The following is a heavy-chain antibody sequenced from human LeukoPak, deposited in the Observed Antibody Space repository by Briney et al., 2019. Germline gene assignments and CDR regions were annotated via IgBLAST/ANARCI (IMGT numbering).Heavy chain of an antibody. D-gene: IGHD4-17*01. J-gene: IGHJ6*02. CDR2: IDPSDSYT. CDR1: GYNFTNYW. Sequence: GESLKISCKGSGYNFTNYWISWVRQMPGKGLEWMGRIDPSDSYTNYSPSFQGHVTMSADKSLNTAYLQWSSLKASDTAIYYCARPGDYVAPYYYDMDVWGQGTTVTVSS. V-gene: IGHV5-10-1*01. CDR3: ARPGDYVAPYYYDMDV.